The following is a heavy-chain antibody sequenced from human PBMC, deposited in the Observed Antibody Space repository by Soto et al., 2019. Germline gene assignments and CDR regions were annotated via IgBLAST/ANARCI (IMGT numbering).Heavy chain of an antibody. V-gene: IGHV1-69*13. Sequence: SVKVSCKASGGTFSSYAISWVRQAPGQGLEWMGGIIPIFGTANYAQKFQGRVTITVDESTSTAYMELSSLRSEDTAVYYCAGYPTPQLRLPFGWFDPWGQATLVTVSS. CDR3: AGYPTPQLRLPFGWFDP. CDR1: GGTFSSYA. D-gene: IGHD5-18*01. J-gene: IGHJ5*02. CDR2: IIPIFGTA.